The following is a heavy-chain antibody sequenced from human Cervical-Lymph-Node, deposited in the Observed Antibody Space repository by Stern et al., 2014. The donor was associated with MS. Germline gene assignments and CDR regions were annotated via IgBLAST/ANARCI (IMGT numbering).Heavy chain of an antibody. CDR1: GFTFSNSG. D-gene: IGHD1-14*01. CDR3: AKARTPTDPYYFDS. V-gene: IGHV3-30*18. CDR2: ISYDGSSR. Sequence: VQLVESGGGVVQPGRSLRLSCAASGFTFSNSGMHWVRQAPGRGLEWVALISYDGSSRIYADSVKGRFTISRDTSKNTLYLQMNSLRADDTAVYYCAKARTPTDPYYFDSWGQGTLVTVSS. J-gene: IGHJ4*02.